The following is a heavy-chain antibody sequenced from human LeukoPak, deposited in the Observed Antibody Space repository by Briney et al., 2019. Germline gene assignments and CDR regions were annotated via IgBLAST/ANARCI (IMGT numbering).Heavy chain of an antibody. CDR1: GDSISSSSYY. CDR2: IYYSGST. J-gene: IGHJ4*02. D-gene: IGHD3-9*01. V-gene: IGHV4-39*01. Sequence: SETLSLTCTVSGDSISSSSYYWGWIRQPPGKGLEWIGSIYYSGSTYYNPSLKSRVTISVDRSKSQFSLKLSSVTAADTAVYYCARHLSRGLLRYFDWFDYWGQGTLVTVSS. CDR3: ARHLSRGLLRYFDWFDY.